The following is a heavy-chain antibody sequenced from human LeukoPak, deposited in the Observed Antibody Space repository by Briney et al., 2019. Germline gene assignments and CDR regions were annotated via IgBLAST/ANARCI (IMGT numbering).Heavy chain of an antibody. D-gene: IGHD4-23*01. CDR1: GGSISSSSYY. CDR3: ARDRYGGKSIGYHYYYMDV. J-gene: IGHJ6*03. V-gene: IGHV4-39*07. CDR2: IYYSGST. Sequence: PSETLSLTCTVSGGSISSSSYYWGWIRQPPGKGLEWIGSIYYSGSTYYNPSLKSRVTISVDTSKNQFSLKLSSVTAADTAVYYCARDRYGGKSIGYHYYYMDVWGKGTTVTVSS.